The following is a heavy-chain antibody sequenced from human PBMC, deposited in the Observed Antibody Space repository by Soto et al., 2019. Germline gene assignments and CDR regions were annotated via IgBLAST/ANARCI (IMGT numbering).Heavy chain of an antibody. CDR2: ISWNSGSI. D-gene: IGHD3-9*01. V-gene: IGHV3-9*01. CDR3: AKDDDYDILTGYHPD. Sequence: GGSLRLSCAASGFTFDDYAMHWVRQAPGKGLEWASGISWNSGSIGYADSVKGRFTISRDNAKNSLYLQMNSLRAEDTALYYCAKDDDYDILTGYHPDWGQGTLVTVSS. CDR1: GFTFDDYA. J-gene: IGHJ4*02.